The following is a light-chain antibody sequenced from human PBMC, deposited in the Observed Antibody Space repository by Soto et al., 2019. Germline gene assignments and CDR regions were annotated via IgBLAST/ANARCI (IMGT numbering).Light chain of an antibody. CDR2: DVN. Sequence: QSALTQPPSVSGSPGQSVTISCTGTTRDVGNYNYVSWYQQHPGKAPKVIIYDVNKRPSGVPDRFSGSKSGNTASLTISGLHADDEADYFCCSFAGRYTLGFGGGTKLTVL. V-gene: IGLV2-11*01. CDR1: TRDVGNYNY. J-gene: IGLJ3*02. CDR3: CSFAGRYTLG.